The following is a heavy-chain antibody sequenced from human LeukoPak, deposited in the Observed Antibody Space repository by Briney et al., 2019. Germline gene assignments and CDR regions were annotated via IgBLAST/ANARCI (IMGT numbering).Heavy chain of an antibody. CDR2: IRSKANSYAT. J-gene: IGHJ3*02. CDR3: TRALYSSSWYRGSDAFDI. Sequence: GGSLRLSCAASGFTFSSSAMSWVRQAPGKGLEWVGRIRSKANSYATAYAASVKGRFTISRDDSKNTAYLQMNSLKTEDTAVYYCTRALYSSSWYRGSDAFDIWGQGTMVTVSS. CDR1: GFTFSSSA. D-gene: IGHD6-13*01. V-gene: IGHV3-73*01.